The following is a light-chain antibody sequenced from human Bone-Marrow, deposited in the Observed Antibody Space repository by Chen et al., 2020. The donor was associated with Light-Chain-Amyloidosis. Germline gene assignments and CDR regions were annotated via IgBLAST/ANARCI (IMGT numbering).Light chain of an antibody. CDR1: TSDVGGYDN. CDR3: TSYAGSDNLGV. V-gene: IGLV2-8*01. Sequence: QYALPHPPSAFGLPGKAATTPATGTTSDVGGYDNVSWYQQKQGKAPKLLIYRVSKRPSGVPDRFSASKSGNTASLTVTGLQADDEADYYCTSYAGSDNLGVFGTGTTVTVL. J-gene: IGLJ1*01. CDR2: RVS.